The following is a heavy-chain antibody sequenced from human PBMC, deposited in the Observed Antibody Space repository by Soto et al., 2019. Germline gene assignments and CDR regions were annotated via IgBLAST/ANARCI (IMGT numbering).Heavy chain of an antibody. CDR3: ARDGTAAGTHYYYYYGMDV. CDR2: ISSSSSYI. V-gene: IGHV3-21*01. D-gene: IGHD6-13*01. CDR1: GFTFSSYS. J-gene: IGHJ6*02. Sequence: GGSLRLSCAASGFTFSSYSMNWVRQAPGKGLEWVSSISSSSSYIYYADSVKGRFTISRDNAKNSLYLQMNSLRAEDTAVYYYARDGTAAGTHYYYYYGMDVWGQGTTVTVSS.